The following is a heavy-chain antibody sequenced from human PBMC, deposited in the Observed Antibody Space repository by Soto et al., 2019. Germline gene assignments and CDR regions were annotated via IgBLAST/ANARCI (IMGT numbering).Heavy chain of an antibody. D-gene: IGHD3-9*01. Sequence: SETLSLTSAVDGGYFSGYYWSWIRQPPGKGLEWIGEINHSGSTNYNPSLKSRVTISVDTSKNQFSLKLSSVTAEDTAVYYCARGLLRYDILTGYYMEWFDPWGQGTLVTVSS. CDR1: GGYFSGYY. CDR2: INHSGST. V-gene: IGHV4-34*01. CDR3: ARGLLRYDILTGYYMEWFDP. J-gene: IGHJ5*02.